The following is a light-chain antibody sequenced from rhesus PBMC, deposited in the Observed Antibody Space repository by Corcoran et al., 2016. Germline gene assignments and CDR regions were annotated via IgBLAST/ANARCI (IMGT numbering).Light chain of an antibody. CDR1: QGISSY. Sequence: DIQLTQSPSSLSASVGDRVTITCRASQGISSYLAWYQQKPGKVPKLLIYKASTLQSGIPSRFSGSGSGTEFTLTISSLQPEDFATYYCQHGYGILYSFGQGTKVEIK. V-gene: IGKV1-25*01. CDR3: QHGYGILYS. J-gene: IGKJ2*01. CDR2: KAS.